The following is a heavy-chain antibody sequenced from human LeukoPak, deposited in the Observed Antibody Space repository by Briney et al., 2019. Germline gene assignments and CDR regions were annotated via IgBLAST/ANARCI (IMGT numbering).Heavy chain of an antibody. V-gene: IGHV1-8*03. Sequence: ASVKVSXKGSGYTFNRYDINWMGQAAGQGLEGMGWMNPKSGNKVYAQKFQGRVTITRNNAKSRAYMEVSSLRSEDTAVYYCATSVLRYFDWLGDDAFDIWGQGTMVTVSS. CDR1: GYTFNRYD. CDR2: MNPKSGNK. CDR3: ATSVLRYFDWLGDDAFDI. J-gene: IGHJ3*02. D-gene: IGHD3-9*01.